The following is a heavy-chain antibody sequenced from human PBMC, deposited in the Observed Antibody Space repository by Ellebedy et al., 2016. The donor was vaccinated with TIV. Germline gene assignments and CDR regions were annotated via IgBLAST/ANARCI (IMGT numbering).Heavy chain of an antibody. CDR3: ARDQGVSNWFDP. CDR1: GFTFSDYY. CDR2: IKQDGSEK. D-gene: IGHD5/OR15-5a*01. Sequence: PGGSLRLSCAASGFTFSDYYMSWIRQAPGKGLEWVANIKQDGSEKYYVDSVNGRFTISRDNAKNSLYLQMNCLRAEDTAVYYCARDQGVSNWFDPWGQGTLVTVSS. J-gene: IGHJ5*02. V-gene: IGHV3-7*01.